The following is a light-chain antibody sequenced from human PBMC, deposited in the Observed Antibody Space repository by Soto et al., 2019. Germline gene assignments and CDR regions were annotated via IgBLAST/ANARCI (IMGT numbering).Light chain of an antibody. J-gene: IGKJ5*01. CDR2: DAY. CDR1: QSFRGL. V-gene: IGKV3-11*01. Sequence: VLTQSPATLPISPGERATLSCRASQSFRGLLAWYQQKPGQAPRLLIYDAYNRATGIPPRFSGSGSGTDFTLTISSLEPEDSAVYYCQQRHMWPITFGQGTRLEIK. CDR3: QQRHMWPIT.